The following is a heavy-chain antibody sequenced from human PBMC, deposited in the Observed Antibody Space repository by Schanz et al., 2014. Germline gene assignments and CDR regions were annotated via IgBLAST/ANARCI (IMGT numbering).Heavy chain of an antibody. CDR2: IIPVLVVA. V-gene: IGHV1-69*04. J-gene: IGHJ6*02. CDR3: ATDYARGGSHYYSSYGMDV. CDR1: GGPFSSYA. D-gene: IGHD3-10*01. Sequence: QVQLVQSGAEVKKPGSSVKVSCKASGGPFSSYAITWVRQAPGQGLEWMGRIIPVLVVANHAQKFLGRVTITADKSTSTAYLELSRLRPEDTAVYYCATDYARGGSHYYSSYGMDVWGQGTTVTVSS.